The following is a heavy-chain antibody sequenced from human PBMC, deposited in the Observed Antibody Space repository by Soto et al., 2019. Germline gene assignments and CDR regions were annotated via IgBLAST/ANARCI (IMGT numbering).Heavy chain of an antibody. CDR1: GGTFSSYA. V-gene: IGHV1-69*13. J-gene: IGHJ6*02. CDR3: ARVRNIWSGYYGSHYYYYGMDV. D-gene: IGHD3-3*01. CDR2: IIPIFGTA. Sequence: SVQVSVQASGGTFSSYAISGVRQAPGQGLEWMGGIIPIFGTANYAQKFQGRVTITADESTSTAYMELSSLRSEDTAVYYCARVRNIWSGYYGSHYYYYGMDVWGQGTTVTVS.